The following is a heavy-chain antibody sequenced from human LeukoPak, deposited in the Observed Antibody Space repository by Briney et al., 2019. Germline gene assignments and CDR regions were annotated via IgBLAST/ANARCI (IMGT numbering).Heavy chain of an antibody. CDR3: ARLPTFYYDSSGYHYDY. V-gene: IGHV3-23*01. Sequence: GGSLRLSCAASEFTFNTYAMSWVRQAPGRGLEWASSTAGSGISKDYADSVKGRFTISKDKSKNTLYLQTDNLRAEDTGVYFCARLPTFYYDSSGYHYDYWGQGTLVTVSS. D-gene: IGHD3-22*01. CDR2: TAGSGISK. CDR1: EFTFNTYA. J-gene: IGHJ4*02.